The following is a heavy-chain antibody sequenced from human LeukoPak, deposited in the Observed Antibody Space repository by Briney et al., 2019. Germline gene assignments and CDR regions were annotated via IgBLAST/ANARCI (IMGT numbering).Heavy chain of an antibody. CDR2: ISWNSGSI. D-gene: IGHD3-3*01. CDR1: GFTFDDYA. CDR3: AKSRSGLWSEELGYFDY. Sequence: GGSLRLSCAASGFTFDDYAMHWVRQAPGKGLGWVSGISWNSGSIGYADSVKGRFTISRDNAKNSLYLQMNSLRAEDMALYYCAKSRSGLWSEELGYFDYWGQGTLVTVSS. V-gene: IGHV3-9*03. J-gene: IGHJ4*02.